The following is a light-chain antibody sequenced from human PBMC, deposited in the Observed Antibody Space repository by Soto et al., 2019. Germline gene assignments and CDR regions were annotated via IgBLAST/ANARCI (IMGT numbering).Light chain of an antibody. Sequence: DIQMTQSPSSLSASVGDRVTITSQASQDISNYLNWYQQKPGKAPKLLIYDASNLETGVPSRFSGSGSGTDFTFTISSLQPEDIATYYCQQYGGPFGPGTKVDIK. J-gene: IGKJ3*01. CDR1: QDISNY. V-gene: IGKV1-33*01. CDR3: QQYGGP. CDR2: DAS.